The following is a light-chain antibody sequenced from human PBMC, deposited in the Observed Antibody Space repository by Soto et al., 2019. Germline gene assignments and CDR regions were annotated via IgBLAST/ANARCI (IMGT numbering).Light chain of an antibody. J-gene: IGKJ4*01. V-gene: IGKV3-15*01. Sequence: EIVMTQSPATLSVSPGERATLSCRASQSVSRNLAWYQQKPGQAPRLLIYGASTRATGIPARFSGSGSGTEFTLTICSLQSEDFAVYYCQQYNNWPPLTFGGGTKVEIK. CDR1: QSVSRN. CDR2: GAS. CDR3: QQYNNWPPLT.